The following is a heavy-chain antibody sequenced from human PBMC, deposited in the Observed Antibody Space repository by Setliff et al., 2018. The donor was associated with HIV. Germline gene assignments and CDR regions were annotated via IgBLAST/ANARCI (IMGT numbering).Heavy chain of an antibody. CDR1: GDSVLSSRAA. CDR3: ARDCDPSRYYYLSLFDF. CDR2: IYYRSKWYS. D-gene: IGHD3-22*01. V-gene: IGHV6-1*01. J-gene: IGHJ4*02. Sequence: SQTLSLTCAISGDSVLSSRAAWNWIRQSPSGGLEWLGRIYYRSKWYSEYAVSVKSRLTIKPDTLENRFSLQLSSVTPEDTAVNFCARDCDPSRYYYLSLFDFWGQGTPVTVSS.